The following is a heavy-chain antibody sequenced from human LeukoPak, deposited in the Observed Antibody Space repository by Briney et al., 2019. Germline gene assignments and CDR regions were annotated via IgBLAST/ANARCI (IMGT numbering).Heavy chain of an antibody. Sequence: PSETLSLTCTVSSGSISSYHWSWIRQPPGKGLEWIGYIYYSGSTNYNPSLKSRVTISVDTSKNQFSLKLSSVTAADTAVYYCARGKTYYDISKDAFDIWGQGTMVTVSS. CDR3: ARGKTYYDISKDAFDI. J-gene: IGHJ3*02. CDR1: SGSISSYH. V-gene: IGHV4-59*01. CDR2: IYYSGST. D-gene: IGHD3-22*01.